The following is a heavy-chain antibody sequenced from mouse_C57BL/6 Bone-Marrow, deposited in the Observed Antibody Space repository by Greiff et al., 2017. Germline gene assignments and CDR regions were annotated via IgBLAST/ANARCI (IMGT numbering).Heavy chain of an antibody. CDR1: GYTFTDYE. V-gene: IGHV1-15*01. J-gene: IGHJ4*01. CDR3: TRDYYGSRVYYYAMDY. D-gene: IGHD1-1*01. CDR2: IDPETGGT. Sequence: VQLQQSGAELVRPGASVTLSCKASGYTFTDYEMHWVKQTPVHGLEWIGAIDPETGGTAYNQKFKGKAILTADNSSSPAYMELRSLTSEDSAVYYCTRDYYGSRVYYYAMDYWGQGTSVTVSS.